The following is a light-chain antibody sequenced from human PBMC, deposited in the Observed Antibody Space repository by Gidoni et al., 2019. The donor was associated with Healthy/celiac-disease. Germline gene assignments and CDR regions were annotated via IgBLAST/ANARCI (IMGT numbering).Light chain of an antibody. CDR3: QQYGSSPRYT. CDR1: QSVSSSY. Sequence: EIVLTQSPGTLSLSPGERATLSCRASQSVSSSYLAWYQQKPGQAPRLLIYGASSRATGIPDRFSGSGSGTDLTLTISRLEPEDFAVYYCQQYGSSPRYTFGQXTKLEIK. CDR2: GAS. J-gene: IGKJ2*01. V-gene: IGKV3-20*01.